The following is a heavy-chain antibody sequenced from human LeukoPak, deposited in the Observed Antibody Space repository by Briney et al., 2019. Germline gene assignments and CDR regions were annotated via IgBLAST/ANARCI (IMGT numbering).Heavy chain of an antibody. V-gene: IGHV1-46*01. CDR2: INPSGGST. CDR3: ALSLGPSGSYRY. D-gene: IGHD3-10*01. J-gene: IGHJ4*02. Sequence: ASVKASCKPSGYTFATYYIHLVRQAPGQGLEWMGIINPSGGSTSHAQKFQGRVTMTRDTSTSTVYMELSSLRSEDTAVYYCALSLGPSGSYRYWGQGTLVTVSS. CDR1: GYTFATYY.